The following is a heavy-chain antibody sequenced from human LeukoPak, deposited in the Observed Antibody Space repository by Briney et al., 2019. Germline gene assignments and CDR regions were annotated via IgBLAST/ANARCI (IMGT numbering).Heavy chain of an antibody. V-gene: IGHV1-69*02. CDR1: GGTLSSYT. CDR3: ATDQSLDY. Sequence: SLKVSCKASGGTLSSYTIGWVRQAPGQGLEWMGRIIPILGIANYAQKFQGRVTITADKSTSTAYMELSSLRSEDTAVYYCATDQSLDYWGQGTLVTVSS. CDR2: IIPILGIA. J-gene: IGHJ4*02.